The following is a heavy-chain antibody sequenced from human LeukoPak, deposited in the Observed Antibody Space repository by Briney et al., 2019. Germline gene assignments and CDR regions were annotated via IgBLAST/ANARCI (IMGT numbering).Heavy chain of an antibody. J-gene: IGHJ4*02. Sequence: SETLSLTCTVSGGSISSSSYYWGWIRQPPGKGLEWIGSIYYSGSTYYNPSLKSRVTISVDTSKNQFSLKLSSVTAADTAVYYCARVAGYYDILTGYWRYFDYWGQGTLVTVSS. D-gene: IGHD3-9*01. CDR3: ARVAGYYDILTGYWRYFDY. CDR1: GGSISSSSYY. V-gene: IGHV4-39*07. CDR2: IYYSGST.